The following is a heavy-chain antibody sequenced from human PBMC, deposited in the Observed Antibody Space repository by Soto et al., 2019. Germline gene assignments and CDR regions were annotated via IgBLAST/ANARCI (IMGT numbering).Heavy chain of an antibody. V-gene: IGHV4-4*02. CDR1: SDSISSRNW. D-gene: IGHD1-26*01. CDR3: STGNRESFAIEY. J-gene: IGHJ4*02. CDR2: IYYSGTT. Sequence: PSETLSLTCAVSSDSISSRNWCSWVRQSPGRGLEWIGEIYYSGTTNHNPSLKSRVTISVDKSQNQVSLKLSSVTAADTAIYYCSTGNRESFAIEYWGRGTLVTVSS.